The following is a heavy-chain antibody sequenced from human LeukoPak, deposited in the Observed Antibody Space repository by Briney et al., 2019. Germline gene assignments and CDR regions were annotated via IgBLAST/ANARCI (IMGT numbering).Heavy chain of an antibody. CDR3: AKDRVPDSLYSIDY. V-gene: IGHV3-23*01. J-gene: IGHJ4*02. Sequence: GGSLRLSCTASGFTFSTYAMNWFRHTPGKGLEWVSVIVGNGGGINYAESVRGRFTISRDNSKNTLYLQMSSLRLEDTAMYYCAKDRVPDSLYSIDYWGQGALVTVSP. CDR1: GFTFSTYA. CDR2: IVGNGGGI. D-gene: IGHD5/OR15-5a*01.